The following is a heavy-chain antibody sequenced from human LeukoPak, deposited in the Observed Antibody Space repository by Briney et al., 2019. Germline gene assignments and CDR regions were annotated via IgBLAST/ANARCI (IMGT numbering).Heavy chain of an antibody. J-gene: IGHJ4*02. D-gene: IGHD3-10*01. Sequence: GGSLRLSCAASGFTFTRYWMSWVRQAPGKGLEWVDNVKQDGSEENYVDSVRGRFTISRDNAENSVFLQMDSLRPEDTGMYYCARGPGMTDYWGQGTLVTVSS. CDR3: ARGPGMTDY. V-gene: IGHV3-7*01. CDR1: GFTFTRYW. CDR2: VKQDGSEE.